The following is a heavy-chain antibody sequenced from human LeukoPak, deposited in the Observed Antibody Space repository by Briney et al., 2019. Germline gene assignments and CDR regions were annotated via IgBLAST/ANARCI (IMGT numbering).Heavy chain of an antibody. CDR1: DGSIGSSSYY. V-gene: IGHV4-39*01. CDR2: IYYSGTT. Sequence: SETLSLTCTVSDGSIGSSSYYWGWIRQPPGKGLEWIGSIYYSGTTYYNPSLKSRVTISVDTSKNQFSLKLSSVTAADTAVYYCARQPIVVVTASFDYWGQGTLVTVSS. CDR3: ARQPIVVVTASFDY. D-gene: IGHD2-21*02. J-gene: IGHJ4*02.